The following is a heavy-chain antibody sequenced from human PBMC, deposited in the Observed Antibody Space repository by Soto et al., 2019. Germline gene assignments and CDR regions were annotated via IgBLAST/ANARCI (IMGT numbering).Heavy chain of an antibody. V-gene: IGHV3-64D*08. CDR3: VKGNQLLRYYFEF. J-gene: IGHJ4*01. Sequence: EVQLVESGGALVQPGGSLRLSCSVSGFTFSNYAMHWVRQAPGKGLEYVSGITSDGDSTWHADSVKDRFTISRDNSKNNLFLQMSSLRVEDTAIYFCVKGNQLLRYYFEFWGPGTLVTVSS. CDR2: ITSDGDST. CDR1: GFTFSNYA. D-gene: IGHD2-15*01.